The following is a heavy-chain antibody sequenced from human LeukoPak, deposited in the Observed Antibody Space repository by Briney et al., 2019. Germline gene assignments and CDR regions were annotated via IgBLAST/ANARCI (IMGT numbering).Heavy chain of an antibody. Sequence: SETLSLTCAVSGGSISSSNWWSWVRQPPGQGLEWIGEIYHSGSTNYNPSLKSRVTISVDKSKNQFSLKLSSVTAADTAVYYCARVERNYDFWSGYYKYYFDYWGQGTLVTVSS. CDR2: IYHSGST. CDR3: ARVERNYDFWSGYYKYYFDY. D-gene: IGHD3-3*01. CDR1: GGSISSSNW. J-gene: IGHJ4*02. V-gene: IGHV4-4*02.